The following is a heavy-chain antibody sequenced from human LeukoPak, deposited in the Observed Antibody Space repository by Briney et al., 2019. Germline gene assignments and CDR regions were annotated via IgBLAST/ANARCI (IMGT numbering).Heavy chain of an antibody. CDR2: INHSGST. CDR1: GGSFSGYY. V-gene: IGHV4-34*01. Sequence: PSETLSLTCAVYGGSFSGYYWSWIRQPPGKGLEWIGEINHSGSTNYNPSLKSRVTISVDTSKNQFSLKLSSVTAADTAVYYCAGSMVRGVIGSGGIDYWGQGTLVTVSS. CDR3: AGSMVRGVIGSGGIDY. J-gene: IGHJ4*02. D-gene: IGHD3-10*01.